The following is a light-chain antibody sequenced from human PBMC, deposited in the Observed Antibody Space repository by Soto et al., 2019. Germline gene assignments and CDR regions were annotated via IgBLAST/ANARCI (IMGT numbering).Light chain of an antibody. CDR3: QQLNSYPPT. Sequence: DIQLTQSPSFLSASVGDRVTITCRASQGISSYLAWHQQKPGKAPKLLIYAASTLQSGVPSRFSGSGSGTEFTLRISSLQPEDFATYYCQQLNSYPPTFGQGTKVEIK. CDR2: AAS. V-gene: IGKV1-9*01. J-gene: IGKJ1*01. CDR1: QGISSY.